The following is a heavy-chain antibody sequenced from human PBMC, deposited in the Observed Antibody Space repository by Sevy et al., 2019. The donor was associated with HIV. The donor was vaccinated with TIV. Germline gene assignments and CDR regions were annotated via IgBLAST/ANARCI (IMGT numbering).Heavy chain of an antibody. CDR2: ISSSSDFI. D-gene: IGHD3-10*01. Sequence: GGSLRLSCAASGFTFSTYTMNWVRQAPGKGLEWVSSISSSSDFIYYADSLKGRFTISRDNAKNSLYLQMSSLRVEDTAVYYCARAGSVYYASGTHNWFDPWGQGTLVTVSS. CDR1: GFTFSTYT. V-gene: IGHV3-21*01. J-gene: IGHJ5*02. CDR3: ARAGSVYYASGTHNWFDP.